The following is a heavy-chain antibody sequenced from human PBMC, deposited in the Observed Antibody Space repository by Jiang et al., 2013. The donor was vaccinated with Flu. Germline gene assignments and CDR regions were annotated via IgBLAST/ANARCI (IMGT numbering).Heavy chain of an antibody. CDR1: SYSISSSNW. CDR2: IYYSGST. D-gene: IGHD1-26*01. CDR3: ARTYSGNYIDY. J-gene: IGHJ4*02. V-gene: IGHV4-28*01. Sequence: LVKPSDTLSLTCAVSSYSISSSNWWGWIRQPPGKGLEWIGYIYYSGSTYYNPSLKSRVTMSVDTSKNQFSLKLSSVTAVDTAVYYCARTYSGNYIDYWGQGTLVTVSS.